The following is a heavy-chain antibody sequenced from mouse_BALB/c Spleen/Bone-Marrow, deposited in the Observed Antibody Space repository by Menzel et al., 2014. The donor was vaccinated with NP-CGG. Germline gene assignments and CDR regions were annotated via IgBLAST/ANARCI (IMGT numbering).Heavy chain of an antibody. V-gene: IGHV1-80*01. CDR1: GYAFSAYW. CDR3: TRSTATFDY. D-gene: IGHD1-2*01. Sequence: QVQLKESGAELVRPGSSVKISCKASGYAFSAYWMNWAKQRPGQGLEWIGQIYPGDGDTNYNGKFKGKTTLTADKSSSTAYMRLSSLTSEDSAVYFCTRSTATFDYWGQGTTLTVSS. CDR2: IYPGDGDT. J-gene: IGHJ2*01.